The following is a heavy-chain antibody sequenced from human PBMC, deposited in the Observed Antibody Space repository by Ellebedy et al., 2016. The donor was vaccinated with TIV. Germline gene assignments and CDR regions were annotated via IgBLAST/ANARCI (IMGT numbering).Heavy chain of an antibody. Sequence: MPGGSLRLSCSLSGSSITTYYWSWIRQPPGKGLEWIGYIYNVELTNYSPSLKSRTSISIDTSKKQFSLKLTSVTVADTALYFCARGVVRGVAAFDIWGRGTMVIVSS. V-gene: IGHV4-59*01. CDR1: GSSITTYY. CDR3: ARGVVRGVAAFDI. J-gene: IGHJ3*02. D-gene: IGHD3-10*01. CDR2: IYNVELT.